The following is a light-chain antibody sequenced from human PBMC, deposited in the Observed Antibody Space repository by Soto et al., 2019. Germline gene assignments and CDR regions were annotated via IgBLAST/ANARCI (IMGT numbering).Light chain of an antibody. V-gene: IGKV1-39*01. CDR2: AAS. Sequence: DIQMTQSPSSLSASVGDRVTITCRAGQSINRYLNWYQQRLGMAPKLLIYAASSLQTGVPSGFSGSGSGTDFTLTISSLQPEDSATYYCQQSYTVPTFGQGTKLEIK. J-gene: IGKJ2*01. CDR3: QQSYTVPT. CDR1: QSINRY.